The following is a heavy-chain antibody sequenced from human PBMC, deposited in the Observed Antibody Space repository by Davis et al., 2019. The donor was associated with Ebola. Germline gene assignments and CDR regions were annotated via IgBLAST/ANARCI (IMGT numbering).Heavy chain of an antibody. J-gene: IGHJ4*02. CDR2: INPNSGGT. Sequence: ASVKVSCKASGYTFTGYYMHWVRQAPGQGLEWMGWINPNSGGTSYAQKFQGRVTMTRDTSTSTVYMELSSLRSEDTAVYYCARTSARGVTKGGYYFDYWGQGTLVTVSS. CDR1: GYTFTGYY. CDR3: ARTSARGVTKGGYYFDY. V-gene: IGHV1-2*02. D-gene: IGHD4-17*01.